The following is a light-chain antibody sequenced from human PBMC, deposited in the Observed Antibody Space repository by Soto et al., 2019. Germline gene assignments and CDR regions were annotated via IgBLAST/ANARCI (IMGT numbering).Light chain of an antibody. CDR1: QSISSW. V-gene: IGKV1-5*01. J-gene: IGKJ5*01. CDR3: QQRSNWPT. Sequence: DIQMTQSPSTLSASVGDRVTITCRASQSISSWLAWYQQKPGKAPKLLIYAASSLQSGVPSRFSGSGSGTDFTLTISSLQPEDFAVDYCQQRSNWPTFGQGTRLEIK. CDR2: AAS.